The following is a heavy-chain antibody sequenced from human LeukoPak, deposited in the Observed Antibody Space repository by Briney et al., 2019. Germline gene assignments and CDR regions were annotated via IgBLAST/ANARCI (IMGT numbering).Heavy chain of an antibody. V-gene: IGHV4-59*01. Sequence: PSETLSLTCTVSGGSISSYYWSWIRQPPGKGLEWIGYIYYSGSTNYNPSLKSRVTISVDTSKNQLSLKLSSVTAADTAVYYCASGIAVAGLDYWGQGTLVTVSS. CDR1: GGSISSYY. D-gene: IGHD6-19*01. CDR3: ASGIAVAGLDY. J-gene: IGHJ4*02. CDR2: IYYSGST.